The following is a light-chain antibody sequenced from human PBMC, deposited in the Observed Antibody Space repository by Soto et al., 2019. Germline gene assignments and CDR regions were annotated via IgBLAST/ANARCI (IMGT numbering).Light chain of an antibody. CDR2: GAT. V-gene: IGKV3-20*01. CDR3: QQYGSSPIT. Sequence: EIVLTQSPGTLSLSPGERATLSCRASQSVSSSYFAWYQQTPGQAPRLLIYGATSRATGTPDRCSGSGSGTDVPRTISRLEHEDVAVYYWQQYGSSPITFGQGTRLEIK. J-gene: IGKJ5*01. CDR1: QSVSSSY.